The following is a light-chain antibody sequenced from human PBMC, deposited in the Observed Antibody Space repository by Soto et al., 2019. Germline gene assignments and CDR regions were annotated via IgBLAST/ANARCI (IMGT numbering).Light chain of an antibody. J-gene: IGLJ2*01. V-gene: IGLV1-51*01. CDR3: GIWDSSLSAVV. CDR2: DNN. Sequence: QSVLTQPPSVSAAPGQKVAISCSGSSSNIGTYYVSWYQHVPGAAPKLLIYDNNERPSGIPDRFSGSKSGTSATLGITGLQTEDEADYHCGIWDSSLSAVVFGGGTQLTVL. CDR1: SSNIGTYY.